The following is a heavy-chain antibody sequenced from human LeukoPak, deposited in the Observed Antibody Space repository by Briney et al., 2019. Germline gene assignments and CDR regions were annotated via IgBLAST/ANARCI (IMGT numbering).Heavy chain of an antibody. J-gene: IGHJ4*02. CDR1: GVSISSYY. CDR2: IYYSGST. Sequence: PSETLSLTCTASGVSISSYYWSWIRQPPGKGLEWIGYIYYSGSTYYNPSLKSRVTISVDTSKNQFSLKLSSVTAADTAVYYCAARDIVATSTTFDYWGQGTLVTVSS. V-gene: IGHV4-59*12. D-gene: IGHD5-12*01. CDR3: AARDIVATSTTFDY.